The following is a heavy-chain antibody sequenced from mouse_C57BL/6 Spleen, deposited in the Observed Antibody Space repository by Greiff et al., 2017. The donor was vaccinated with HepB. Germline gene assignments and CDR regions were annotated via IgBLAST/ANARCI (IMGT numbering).Heavy chain of an antibody. V-gene: IGHV1-82*01. D-gene: IGHD1-1*01. CDR1: GYAFSSSW. Sequence: VQLQESGPELVKPGASVKISCKASGYAFSSSWMNWVKQRPGKGLEWIGRIYPGDGDTNYNGKFKGKATLTADKSSSTAYMQLSSLTSEDSAVYFCARSVPDYWGQGTTLTVSS. CDR2: IYPGDGDT. CDR3: ARSVPDY. J-gene: IGHJ2*01.